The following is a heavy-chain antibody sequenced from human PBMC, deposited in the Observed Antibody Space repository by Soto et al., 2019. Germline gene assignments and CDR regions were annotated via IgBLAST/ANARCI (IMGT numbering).Heavy chain of an antibody. CDR3: ARGDLIRITMIVVVPFDY. CDR2: INPNSGGT. V-gene: IGHV1-2*02. D-gene: IGHD3-22*01. CDR1: GYTFTGYY. Sequence: ASVKVSCKASGYTFTGYYMHWVRQAPGQGLEWMGWINPNSGGTNYAQKFQGRVTMTRDTSISTAYMELSRLRSDDTAVYYCARGDLIRITMIVVVPFDYWGQGTLVTVSS. J-gene: IGHJ4*02.